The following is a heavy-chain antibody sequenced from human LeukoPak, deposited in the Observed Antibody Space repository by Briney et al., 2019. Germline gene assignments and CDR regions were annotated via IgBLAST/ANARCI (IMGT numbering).Heavy chain of an antibody. CDR1: GFTFSSYA. D-gene: IGHD2-21*01. J-gene: IGHJ4*02. V-gene: IGHV3-30-3*01. CDR2: ISYDGSNK. CDR3: ARDQGDYYFDY. Sequence: GRSLRLSCAASGFTFSSYAMHWVRQAPGKGLEWVAVISYDGSNKYYADSVKGRFTISRDNSKNTLYLQMNSLRAEDTAVYYCARDQGDYYFDYWGQGTLVTVSS.